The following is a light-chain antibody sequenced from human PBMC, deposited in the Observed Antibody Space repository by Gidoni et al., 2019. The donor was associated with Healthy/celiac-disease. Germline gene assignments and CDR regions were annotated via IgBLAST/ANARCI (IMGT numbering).Light chain of an antibody. J-gene: IGLJ2*01. CDR2: RDS. CDR1: NLGSKH. Sequence: SHELSQPLSVSVALGQTARITCGGNNLGSKHVHWTPQKPGQAPVLVIYRDSNRPSGIPERFSGSNSGNTATLTISRAQAGDEADYYCQVWDSSTVVFGGGTKLTVL. V-gene: IGLV3-9*01. CDR3: QVWDSSTVV.